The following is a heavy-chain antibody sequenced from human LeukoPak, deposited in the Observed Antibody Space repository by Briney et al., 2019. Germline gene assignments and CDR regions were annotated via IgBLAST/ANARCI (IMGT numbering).Heavy chain of an antibody. CDR3: ARGYGSSSGSYDF. CDR2: IYPADSDT. CDR1: GYSFTNYW. Sequence: GESLKISCKGFGYSFTNYWIGWVHQMPGKGLEWMGVIYPADSDTRYSPSFQGQVTISADKSISTAFLQWSSLKASDTAMYYCARGYGSSSGSYDFWGQGTLVTVSS. V-gene: IGHV5-51*07. J-gene: IGHJ4*02. D-gene: IGHD6-6*01.